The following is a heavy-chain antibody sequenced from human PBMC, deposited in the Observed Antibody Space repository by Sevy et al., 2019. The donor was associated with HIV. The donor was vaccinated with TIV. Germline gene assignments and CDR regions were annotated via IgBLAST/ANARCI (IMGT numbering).Heavy chain of an antibody. J-gene: IGHJ4*02. CDR1: GFTFSSYA. CDR3: ARDPGNYCSGGSCYGTDLDY. Sequence: GGSLRLSCAASGFTFSSYAMHWVRQAPGKGLEWVAVISYDGSNEYYADSVKGRFTMSRDNSKNTLYLQMNSLRAEDTAGYYCARDPGNYCSGGSCYGTDLDYWGQGTLVTVSS. V-gene: IGHV3-30-3*01. D-gene: IGHD2-15*01. CDR2: ISYDGSNE.